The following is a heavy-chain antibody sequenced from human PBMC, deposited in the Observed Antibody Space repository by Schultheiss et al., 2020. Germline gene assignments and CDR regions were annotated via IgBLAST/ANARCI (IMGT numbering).Heavy chain of an antibody. J-gene: IGHJ6*03. V-gene: IGHV3-30*02. CDR1: GFTFSSYG. CDR2: IWYDGSNK. Sequence: GESLKISCAASGFTFSSYGMHWVRQAPGKGLEWVAVIWYDGSNKYYADSVKGRFTISRDNSKNTLYLQMNSLRAEDTAVYYCAKVSLEYYYYYYMDVWGKGTTVTVSS. CDR3: AKVSLEYYYYYYMDV.